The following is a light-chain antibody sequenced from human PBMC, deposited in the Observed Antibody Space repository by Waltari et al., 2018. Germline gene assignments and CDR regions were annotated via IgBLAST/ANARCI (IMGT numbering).Light chain of an antibody. Sequence: DIQMTQSPSTLSASVGDRVPITCRARQYISSWFAWYQQKPGKAPKLLIYKASILESGVPSRFSGSESGTEFTLTISSLQPDDFATYYCQQYNTYPLTFGQGTRLEI. V-gene: IGKV1-5*03. J-gene: IGKJ5*01. CDR2: KAS. CDR1: QYISSW. CDR3: QQYNTYPLT.